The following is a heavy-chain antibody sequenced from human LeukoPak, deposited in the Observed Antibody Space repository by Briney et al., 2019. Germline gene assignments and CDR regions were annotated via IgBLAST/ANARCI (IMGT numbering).Heavy chain of an antibody. J-gene: IGHJ6*03. D-gene: IGHD6-19*01. CDR3: AKYGSGWTLYFYYYLDV. CDR2: LSGSGGST. CDR1: GFTFSSYS. Sequence: GGSLRLSCAASGFTFSSYSMNWVRQAPGKGLEWVSGLSGSGGSTYYADSVKGRFTISRDSSKNMVYLQMNSLRAEDTAVYYCAKYGSGWTLYFYYYLDVWGKGTTVTVSS. V-gene: IGHV3-23*01.